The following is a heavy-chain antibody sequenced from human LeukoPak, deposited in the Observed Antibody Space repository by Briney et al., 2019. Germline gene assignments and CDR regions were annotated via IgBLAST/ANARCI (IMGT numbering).Heavy chain of an antibody. CDR1: GGSISTYY. CDR3: ASPGGDWLLFDH. Sequence: SETLSLTCTVSGGSISTYYWNWIRQPPGKGLEWIGNIYYDGSTYYNPSLKSRVTISVDTSKNQFSLKLSSVTAADTAVYYCASPGGDWLLFDHWGQGTLVTVSS. D-gene: IGHD3-9*01. J-gene: IGHJ4*02. V-gene: IGHV4-59*08. CDR2: IYYDGST.